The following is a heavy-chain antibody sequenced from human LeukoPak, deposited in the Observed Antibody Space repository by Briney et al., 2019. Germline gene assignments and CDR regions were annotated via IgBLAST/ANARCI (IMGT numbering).Heavy chain of an antibody. Sequence: GGSLRLSCAASGFTFSSYEMNWVRQAPGKGLEWVSYISSSGSTMYYADSVKGRFTISRDNAKNSLYLQMNSLRAEDTAVYYCASPRHSSSRELDYWGQGTLVTVSS. CDR1: GFTFSSYE. D-gene: IGHD6-13*01. CDR2: ISSSGSTM. J-gene: IGHJ4*02. V-gene: IGHV3-48*03. CDR3: ASPRHSSSRELDY.